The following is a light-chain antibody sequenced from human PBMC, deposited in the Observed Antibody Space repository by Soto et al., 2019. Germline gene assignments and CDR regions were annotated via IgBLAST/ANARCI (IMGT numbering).Light chain of an antibody. Sequence: EIVMTQSPATRSVSPVERATLSFRASQSVSNNLAWYQQQPGQAPRLLIYGASTTASGIPARFSGSGSGTEFTLTISSLQSEDFAVYYCLHYNDWPRWTFGQGTKVDI. CDR2: GAS. J-gene: IGKJ1*01. V-gene: IGKV3-15*01. CDR1: QSVSNN. CDR3: LHYNDWPRWT.